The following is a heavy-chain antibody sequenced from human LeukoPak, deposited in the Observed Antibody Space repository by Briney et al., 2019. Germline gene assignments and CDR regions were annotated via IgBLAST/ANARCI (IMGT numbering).Heavy chain of an antibody. CDR3: AKVGAVAAVDY. D-gene: IGHD6-19*01. V-gene: IGHV3-66*01. Sequence: GGSLRLSCTASGFTFSTYSMSWVRQAPGKGLEWVAVIYTGDTTYYADSVKGRFTISRDNSKNTLYLQMDGLRVEDTAVYYCAKVGAVAAVDYWGQGTLVTVSS. J-gene: IGHJ4*02. CDR2: IYTGDTT. CDR1: GFTFSTYS.